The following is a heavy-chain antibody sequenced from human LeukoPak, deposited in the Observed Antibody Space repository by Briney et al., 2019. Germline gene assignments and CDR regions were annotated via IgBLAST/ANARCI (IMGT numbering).Heavy chain of an antibody. V-gene: IGHV3-7*03. CDR3: ARARGTGPGAHFDY. J-gene: IGHJ4*02. CDR1: GFTFNNYW. CDR2: IKQDGSEK. Sequence: GGSLRLSCAASGFTFNNYWMTWVRQAPGKGLEWVANIKQDGSEKYYVDSVKGRFTISRDNAKNSLFLQMNSLRAEDTAVYYCARARGTGPGAHFDYWGQGTLVIVSS. D-gene: IGHD3-10*01.